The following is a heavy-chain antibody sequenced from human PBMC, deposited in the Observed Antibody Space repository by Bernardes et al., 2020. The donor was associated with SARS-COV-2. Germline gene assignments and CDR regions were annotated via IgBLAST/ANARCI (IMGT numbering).Heavy chain of an antibody. CDR2: INHSGST. J-gene: IGHJ3*01. D-gene: IGHD3-3*01. V-gene: IGHV4-34*01. Sequence: SKTLSLTCAVYGGSFSGYYWSWIRQPPGKGLEWIGEINHSGSTNYNPSLKSRVTISVDTSKNQFSLKLSSVTAADTAVYYCASSQGPKAIFGVVIIPVYPLAWGQGTMVTVSS. CDR3: ASSQGPKAIFGVVIIPVYPLA. CDR1: GGSFSGYY.